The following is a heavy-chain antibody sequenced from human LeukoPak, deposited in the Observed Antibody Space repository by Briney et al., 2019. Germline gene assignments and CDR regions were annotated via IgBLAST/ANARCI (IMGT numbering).Heavy chain of an antibody. CDR3: ASGLYSRSWYFIHRFSMDV. J-gene: IGHJ6*02. CDR1: GFTFSNAW. V-gene: IGHV3-48*01. Sequence: PGGSLRLSCAASGFTFSNAWMSGGRQAPGNGLEWVSDISSSSSTIYYADSVKGRFTISRDNAKNSLYLQMNSLRAEDTAVYYCASGLYSRSWYFIHRFSMDVWGQGTTVTVSS. CDR2: ISSSSSTI. D-gene: IGHD6-13*01.